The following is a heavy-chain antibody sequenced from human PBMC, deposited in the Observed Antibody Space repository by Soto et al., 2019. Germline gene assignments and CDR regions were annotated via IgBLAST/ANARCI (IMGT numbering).Heavy chain of an antibody. Sequence: SVKVSCKASGGTFSSYAISWVRQAPGQGLEWMGGIIPIFGTANYAQKFQGRVTITADESTSTAYMELSSLRSEDTAVYYCARGDSYYYDSSGYSYWGQGTLVTVSS. CDR3: ARGDSYYYDSSGYSY. D-gene: IGHD3-22*01. J-gene: IGHJ4*02. V-gene: IGHV1-69*13. CDR2: IIPIFGTA. CDR1: GGTFSSYA.